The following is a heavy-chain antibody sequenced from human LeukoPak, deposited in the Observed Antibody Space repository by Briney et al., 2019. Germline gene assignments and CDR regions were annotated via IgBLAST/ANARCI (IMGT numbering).Heavy chain of an antibody. J-gene: IGHJ4*02. D-gene: IGHD3-10*01. CDR2: IDQEGDTK. V-gene: IGHV3-7*01. CDR3: ATRGELSWFGALRY. Sequence: GGSLRLSCAVSGLTFSSYWMTWVRQAPGKGLEWVATIDQEGDTKYYMDSAKGRFTISRDNGKSSLHLQATSLRVEDTAVYYCATRGELSWFGALRYWGQGALVTVSS. CDR1: GLTFSSYW.